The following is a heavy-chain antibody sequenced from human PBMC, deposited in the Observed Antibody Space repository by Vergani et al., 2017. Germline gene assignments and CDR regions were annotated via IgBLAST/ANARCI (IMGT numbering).Heavy chain of an antibody. CDR3: ARGPLAVADH. CDR2: ISYDGSNK. D-gene: IGHD6-19*01. CDR1: GFTFSSYG. J-gene: IGHJ4*02. Sequence: QVQLVESGGGVVQPGRSLRLSCAASGFTFSSYGMHWVRQAPGKGLEWVAVISYDGSNKYYADSVKGRFTISRDNSKNTLYLQMNSLRAEDTAVYYCARGPLAVADHWGQGTLVTVSS. V-gene: IGHV3-30*03.